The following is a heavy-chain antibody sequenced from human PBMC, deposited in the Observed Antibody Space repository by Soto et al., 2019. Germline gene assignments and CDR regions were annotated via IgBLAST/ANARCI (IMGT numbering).Heavy chain of an antibody. CDR2: IYYSGST. Sequence: TLSLTCTVSGGSISSGGYYWSWIRQHPGKGLEWIGYIYYSGSTYYNPSLKSRVTISVDTSKNQFSLKLSSVTAADTAVYYCARAPRGWSAYYYYGMDVWGQGTTVTVSS. CDR3: ARAPRGWSAYYYYGMDV. J-gene: IGHJ6*02. D-gene: IGHD6-19*01. V-gene: IGHV4-31*03. CDR1: GGSISSGGYY.